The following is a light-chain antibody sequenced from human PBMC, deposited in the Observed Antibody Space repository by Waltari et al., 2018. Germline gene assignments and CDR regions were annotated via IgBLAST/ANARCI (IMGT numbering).Light chain of an antibody. V-gene: IGLV3-19*01. Sequence: SSELTQDPAVSVALGQTVRLTCQGDSLRRYYASWYQQKPGQAPVLVIYGKNNRPSGIPDRFSGSSSGNTASLTITGAQAEDEADYYCNSRDSSGNLVVFGGGTKLTVL. J-gene: IGLJ2*01. CDR2: GKN. CDR1: SLRRYY. CDR3: NSRDSSGNLVV.